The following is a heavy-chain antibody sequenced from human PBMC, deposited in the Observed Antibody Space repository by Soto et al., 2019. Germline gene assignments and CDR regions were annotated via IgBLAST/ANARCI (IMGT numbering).Heavy chain of an antibody. Sequence: ASVKVSCKASGYTFISYYMHWVRQAPGHGLEWMGIINPRYGSTTYAQKVQGRVTLTRDTSTDTVYMELSGLRSEDTAVYYCAIVQHSIAVTEYDALYMWGQGTMVTGSS. CDR1: GYTFISYY. V-gene: IGHV1-46*03. CDR2: INPRYGST. CDR3: AIVQHSIAVTEYDALYM. J-gene: IGHJ3*02. D-gene: IGHD6-19*01.